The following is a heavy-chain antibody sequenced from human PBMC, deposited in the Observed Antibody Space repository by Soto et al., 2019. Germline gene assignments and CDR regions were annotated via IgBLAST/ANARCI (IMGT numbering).Heavy chain of an antibody. CDR3: AKSGLAAAGPNWFDP. J-gene: IGHJ5*02. V-gene: IGHV3-23*01. D-gene: IGHD6-13*01. Sequence: PGGSLRLSCAASGFTFSSYAMSWVRQAPGKGLEWVPAISGSGGSTYYADSVKGRFTISRDNSKNTLYLQMNSLRAEDTAVYYCAKSGLAAAGPNWFDPWGQGTLVTVSS. CDR2: ISGSGGST. CDR1: GFTFSSYA.